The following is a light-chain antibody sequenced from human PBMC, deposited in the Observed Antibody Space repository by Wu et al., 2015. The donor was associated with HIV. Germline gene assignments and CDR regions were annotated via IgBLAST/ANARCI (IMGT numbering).Light chain of an antibody. CDR3: QQLNSYPRYT. CDR2: AAS. V-gene: IGKV1-9*01. CDR1: QTISNY. J-gene: IGKJ2*01. Sequence: DIHMTQSPSSLSASVGDRVTITCRASQTISNYLNWYQQKPGKAPKLLIYAASTLQSGVPSRFSGSGSGTEFTLTISSLQPEDFATYYCQQLNSYPRYTFGQGTKLEIK.